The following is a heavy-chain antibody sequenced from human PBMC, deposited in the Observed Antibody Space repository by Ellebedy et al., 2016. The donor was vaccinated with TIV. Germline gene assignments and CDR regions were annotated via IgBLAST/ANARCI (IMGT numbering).Heavy chain of an antibody. J-gene: IGHJ4*02. CDR1: GDSVSSNNVA. Sequence: ETLSLTCTISGDSVSSNNVAWNWIRQSPSRGLEWLGTTYYRSKWNNAYAESVKSRIIINPDTSKNQFSLQLNSVTPEDSAVYYCARGGPRGSSSWYSYFDYWGQGTLVTVSS. D-gene: IGHD6-13*01. CDR2: TYYRSKWNN. CDR3: ARGGPRGSSSWYSYFDY. V-gene: IGHV6-1*01.